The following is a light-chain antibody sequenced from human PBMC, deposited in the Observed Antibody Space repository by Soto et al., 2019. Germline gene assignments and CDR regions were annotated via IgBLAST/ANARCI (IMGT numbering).Light chain of an antibody. J-gene: IGKJ2*01. V-gene: IGKV3-11*01. CDR2: DAS. CDR3: QQRSNWMYS. CDR1: QSISSS. Sequence: EIVLTQSPATLSLSPGERATLSCRASQSISSSLAWYHHKPGQAPRLLIYDASNRATGIPARFSGSGSGTDCTLTISSLEPEDFAVYSCQQRSNWMYSLGEGTMLEIK.